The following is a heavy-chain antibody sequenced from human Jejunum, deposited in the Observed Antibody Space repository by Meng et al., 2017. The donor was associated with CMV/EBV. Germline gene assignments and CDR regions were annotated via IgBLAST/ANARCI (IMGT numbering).Heavy chain of an antibody. V-gene: IGHV4-39*07. CDR2: LYYSGIT. J-gene: IGHJ4*02. CDR3: VRDNRFLDLLSGRCEGSWPCNYFDR. D-gene: IGHD3/OR15-3a*01. Sequence: WVRPPPGKGLEWIGSLYYSGITYSNPSLKSRVTMSADASKNQFSLRLSSVTVADTALYYCVRDNRFLDLLSGRCEGSWPCNYFDRWGQGTLVTVSS.